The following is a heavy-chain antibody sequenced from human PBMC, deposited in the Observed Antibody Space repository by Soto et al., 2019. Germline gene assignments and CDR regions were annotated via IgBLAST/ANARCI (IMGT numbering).Heavy chain of an antibody. D-gene: IGHD3-22*01. CDR2: ISTYHGNT. CDR3: ARSGSNGYYLDY. CDR1: GYTFSNYG. J-gene: IGHJ4*02. V-gene: IGHV1-18*01. Sequence: QVQLLQSGAEVKKPGASVKVSCKASGYTFSNYGLNWVRQAPVQGLEWMGWISTYHGNTNYAQMLQGRVTLTTDTSTSTDYMELRSLRSDDTGVYYCARSGSNGYYLDYWGQGTLVTVSS.